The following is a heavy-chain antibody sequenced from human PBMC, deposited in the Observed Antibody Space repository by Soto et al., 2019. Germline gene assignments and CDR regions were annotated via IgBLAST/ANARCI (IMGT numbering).Heavy chain of an antibody. CDR2: IYSTGTT. V-gene: IGHV3-53*01. CDR1: GFTVGNNY. D-gene: IGHD3-10*01. CDR3: AKDGRGSGSHYNSFGY. Sequence: ESGGGLIRPGGSLKLSCAASGFTVGNNYMSWVRQAPGKGLEWVSLIYSTGTTKYADSVKGRFTVSRDNAKNTLYLQMNSLRAEDTAVYYCAKDGRGSGSHYNSFGYWGQGTLVTVSS. J-gene: IGHJ4*02.